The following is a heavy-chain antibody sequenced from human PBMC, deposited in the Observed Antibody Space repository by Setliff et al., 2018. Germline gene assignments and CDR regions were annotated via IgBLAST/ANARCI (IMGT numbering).Heavy chain of an antibody. V-gene: IGHV3-30*03. CDR2: IKFDDRPT. CDR3: ARPFPSTVTADGY. Sequence: GGSLRLSCAASGFSFSSNIMNWVRQAPGKGLEWVATIKFDDRPTYYADSVKGRFTISRDNSRNTLYLQMNSLGPEDTAVYYCARPFPSTVTADGYWGQGTLVTVSS. CDR1: GFSFSSNI. D-gene: IGHD5-12*01. J-gene: IGHJ4*02.